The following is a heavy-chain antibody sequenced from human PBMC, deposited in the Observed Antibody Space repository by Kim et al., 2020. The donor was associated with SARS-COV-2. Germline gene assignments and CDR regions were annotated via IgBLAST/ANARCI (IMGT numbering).Heavy chain of an antibody. D-gene: IGHD3-10*01. Sequence: SETLSLTCAVYGGSFSGYYWSWIRQPPGKGLEWIGEINHSGSTNYNPSLKSRVTISVDTSKNQFSLRLSSLTAAATAVYYRARGGAVLLWFGELLRSNW. CDR2: INHSGST. J-gene: IGHJ5*01. CDR3: ARGGAVLLWFGELLRSNW. V-gene: IGHV4-34*01. CDR1: GGSFSGYY.